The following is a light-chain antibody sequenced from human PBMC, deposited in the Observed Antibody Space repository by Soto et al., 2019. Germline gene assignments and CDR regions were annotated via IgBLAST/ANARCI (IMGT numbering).Light chain of an antibody. Sequence: DIQMTQSPSSLSASVGDRVTITCRASQTITSYLNWYQQKPGKAPKLLIYAASSLQSGVPARFSGSGSGTAFSLTIRRLQPEDFATYYSQQTDSTPRKFGQGTTVEVK. CDR2: AAS. CDR3: QQTDSTPRK. CDR1: QTITSY. V-gene: IGKV1-39*01. J-gene: IGKJ1*01.